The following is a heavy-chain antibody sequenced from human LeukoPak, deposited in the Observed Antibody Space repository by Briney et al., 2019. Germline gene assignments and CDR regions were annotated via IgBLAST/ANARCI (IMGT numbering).Heavy chain of an antibody. CDR3: ARAGVNGYDFPVDY. Sequence: PGGSLRLSCVASGFTFSHAWMTWVRQAPGKGLEYVSAISSNGGSTYYANSVKGRFTISRDNSKNTLYLQMGSLRAEDMAVYYCARAGVNGYDFPVDYWGQGTLVTVSS. CDR1: GFTFSHAW. CDR2: ISSNGGST. J-gene: IGHJ4*02. V-gene: IGHV3-64*01. D-gene: IGHD5-12*01.